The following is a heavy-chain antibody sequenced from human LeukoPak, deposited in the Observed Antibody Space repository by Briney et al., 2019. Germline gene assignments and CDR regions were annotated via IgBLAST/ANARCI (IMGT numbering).Heavy chain of an antibody. Sequence: SETLSLTCTVSLASITTFYWSWIRQPPGKGLESIGNIYYSGSIIYNPSLRSRVTISVDTSKNQFSLKLNSVTAADTAVYYCASSWIQIPGRFDYWGQGTLVTVSS. CDR1: LASITTFY. CDR3: ASSWIQIPGRFDY. J-gene: IGHJ4*02. V-gene: IGHV4-59*01. D-gene: IGHD5-18*01. CDR2: IYYSGSI.